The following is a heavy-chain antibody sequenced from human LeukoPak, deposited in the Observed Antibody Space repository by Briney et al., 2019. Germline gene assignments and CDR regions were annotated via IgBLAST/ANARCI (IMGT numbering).Heavy chain of an antibody. CDR2: FKSKTDGGTT. J-gene: IGHJ4*02. CDR1: GFTFSKAW. Sequence: GGSLRLSCAASGFTFSKAWMSWVRQAPGKGLEWVGRFKSKTDGGTTDCAAPVKGRSIVSRDDSKNTLYLQMNSLRTEDTAVYFCTKDIGYFDYWGQGTLVTVSS. CDR3: TKDIGYFDY. V-gene: IGHV3-15*01.